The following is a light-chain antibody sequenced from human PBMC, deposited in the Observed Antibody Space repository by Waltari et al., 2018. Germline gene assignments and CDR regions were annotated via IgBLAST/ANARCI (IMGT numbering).Light chain of an antibody. V-gene: IGLV2-18*02. CDR2: EVS. CDR3: SSYTPSATLL. Sequence: QSALTQPPSVSGSPGQSVTISCSGTSSDVGTYNRVSWYQQPPGTAPQRIIFEVSSRPSGVPDRFSGSKSGSTASLTISGLQTEDEGDYYCSSYTPSATLLFGGGTKLTVL. CDR1: SSDVGTYNR. J-gene: IGLJ2*01.